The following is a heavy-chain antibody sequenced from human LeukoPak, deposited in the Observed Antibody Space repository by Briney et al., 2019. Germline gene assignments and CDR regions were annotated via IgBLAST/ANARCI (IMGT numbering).Heavy chain of an antibody. CDR1: GYTFINYY. Sequence: ASVKVSCKASGYTFINYYMHWVRQAPGQGLEWMGIINPSGGSTSYAQKFQGRVTMTRDTSTSTVYMGLSSLRSEDTAVYYCARGRYCSGGSCSLTGYFDYWGQGTLVTVSS. J-gene: IGHJ4*02. CDR2: INPSGGST. D-gene: IGHD2-15*01. V-gene: IGHV1-46*01. CDR3: ARGRYCSGGSCSLTGYFDY.